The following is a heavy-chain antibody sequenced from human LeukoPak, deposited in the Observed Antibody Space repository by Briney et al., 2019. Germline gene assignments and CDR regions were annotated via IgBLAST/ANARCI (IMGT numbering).Heavy chain of an antibody. V-gene: IGHV1-24*01. Sequence: ASVKVSCKVSGYTLTELSMHWVRQAPGKGPEWMGGFDPEDGETIYAQKFQGRVTMTEDTSTDTAYMELSSLRSEDTAVYYCATTTGYSSSWLDYWGQGTLVTVSS. D-gene: IGHD6-13*01. CDR1: GYTLTELS. CDR2: FDPEDGET. J-gene: IGHJ4*02. CDR3: ATTTGYSSSWLDY.